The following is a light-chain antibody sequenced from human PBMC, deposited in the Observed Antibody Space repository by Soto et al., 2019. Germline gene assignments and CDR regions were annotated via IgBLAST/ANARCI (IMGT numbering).Light chain of an antibody. J-gene: IGLJ1*01. Sequence: QSALTQPAALSGSPGQSITISCTGTSSDIGGYNYVSWYQQHPGKAPKLMISDVSNRPSGVSNRFSGSKSGNTASLTISGLQAEDEADYYCSSYRDSGTTHYVFGTWTKLTVL. V-gene: IGLV2-14*03. CDR3: SSYRDSGTTHYV. CDR2: DVS. CDR1: SSDIGGYNY.